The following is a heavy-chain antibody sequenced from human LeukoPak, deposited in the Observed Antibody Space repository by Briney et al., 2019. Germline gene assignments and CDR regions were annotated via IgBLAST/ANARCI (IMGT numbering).Heavy chain of an antibody. D-gene: IGHD5-12*01. CDR1: GDSVSSNSAA. CDR3: ARDPGVATEFDYYYMDF. V-gene: IGHV6-1*01. Sequence: SQTLSLTCAISGDSVSSNSAAWNWIRQSPSRGLEWLGTTYYRSKWYNDYAVSVKSRITINPDTSKNQFSLQLNSVTPEDTAVYYCARDPGVATEFDYYYMDFWGKGTTVTVSS. CDR2: TYYRSKWYN. J-gene: IGHJ6*03.